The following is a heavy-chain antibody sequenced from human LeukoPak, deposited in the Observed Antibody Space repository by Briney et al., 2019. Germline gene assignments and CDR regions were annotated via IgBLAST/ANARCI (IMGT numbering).Heavy chain of an antibody. CDR1: GGSISSFY. V-gene: IGHV4-59*08. Sequence: PSETLSLTCTVFGGSISSFYWSWIRQPPGKGLQWIGYIDYSGSTDYNPSLKSRVSISVDTSKNQFSLKLNSVTAADTAVYYCARLPTHWGQGTLVTVSS. J-gene: IGHJ4*02. CDR2: IDYSGST. CDR3: ARLPTH. D-gene: IGHD4-17*01.